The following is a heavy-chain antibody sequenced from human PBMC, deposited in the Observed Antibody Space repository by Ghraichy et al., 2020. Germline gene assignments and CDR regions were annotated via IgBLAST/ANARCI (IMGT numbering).Heavy chain of an antibody. D-gene: IGHD2-2*01. CDR2: VIPSSGGT. J-gene: IGHJ5*02. CDR3: GRDAAAIGNWFDP. CDR1: GYSFTGSY. Sequence: ASVKVSCKASGYSFTGSYIHWVRQAPGQGLEYMGRVIPSSGGTNYAQSFQGRVTMTRDTSISTVYMELSSLRSDDKAIYYCGRDAAAIGNWFDPWGQGTLVTVSS. V-gene: IGHV1-2*06.